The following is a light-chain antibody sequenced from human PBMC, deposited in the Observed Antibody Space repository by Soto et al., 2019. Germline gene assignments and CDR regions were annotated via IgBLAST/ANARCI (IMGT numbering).Light chain of an antibody. Sequence: DIQMTQSPSTVSASVGDKVTIRCRASQRISGWLAWYQQRPGEAPQLLIYDASSLKRGVPSRFSGSASGTEFTLTIASLQPDDFATYYCQQYGTYSATFGQGTKVDIK. CDR3: QQYGTYSAT. J-gene: IGKJ1*01. CDR2: DAS. V-gene: IGKV1-5*01. CDR1: QRISGW.